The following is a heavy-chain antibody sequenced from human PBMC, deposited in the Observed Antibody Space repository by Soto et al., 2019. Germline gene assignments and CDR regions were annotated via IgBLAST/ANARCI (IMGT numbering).Heavy chain of an antibody. J-gene: IGHJ3*02. V-gene: IGHV1-2*04. CDR3: ARDRGGYVFDI. D-gene: IGHD3-10*01. CDR2: INPNSGGT. Sequence: AASVKVSCKASGYTFTGYYMHWVRQAPGQGLEWMGWINPNSGGTNYAQKFQGWVTMTRDTSISTAYMELSRLRSDDTAVYYCARDRGGYVFDIWGKGTMVTVSS. CDR1: GYTFTGYY.